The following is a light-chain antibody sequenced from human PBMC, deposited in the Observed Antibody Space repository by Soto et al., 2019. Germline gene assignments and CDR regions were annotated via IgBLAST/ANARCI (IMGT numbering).Light chain of an antibody. CDR3: QQYNYWPPWT. CDR1: QSVSNN. J-gene: IGKJ1*01. Sequence: ILMTQSPATLPVSPGERATLSCRASQSVSNNLAWYQQKPGQAPRVLIYDASTRSTGIPARFSGSGSGTEFSLTISCVQSEDFAVYYCQQYNYWPPWTFGQGTKVEIK. CDR2: DAS. V-gene: IGKV3-15*01.